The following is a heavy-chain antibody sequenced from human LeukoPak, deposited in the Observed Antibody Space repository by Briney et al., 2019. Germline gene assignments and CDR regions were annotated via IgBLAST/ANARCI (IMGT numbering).Heavy chain of an antibody. Sequence: GGSLRLSCTASGFPFIEYSMNWVRQAPGKGLEWISYIGIDSGNTKYADSVRGRFTISTDKDKNSLYLQMNSLRVEDTAVYYCARDHNYAFDNWGQGTLVSVAS. J-gene: IGHJ4*02. V-gene: IGHV3-48*01. CDR2: IGIDSGNT. CDR3: ARDHNYAFDN. D-gene: IGHD1-1*01. CDR1: GFPFIEYS.